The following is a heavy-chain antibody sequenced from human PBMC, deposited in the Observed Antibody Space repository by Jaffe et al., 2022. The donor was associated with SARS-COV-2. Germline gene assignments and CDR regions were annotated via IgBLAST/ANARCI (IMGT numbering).Heavy chain of an antibody. CDR1: GFTFDDYA. D-gene: IGHD5-18*01. Sequence: EVQLVESGGGLVQPGRSLRLSCAASGFTFDDYAMHWVRQAPGKGLEWVSGISWNSGSIGYADSVKGRFTISRDNAKNSLYLQMNSLRAEDTALYYCAKGGTAKGITNSYFDYWGQGTLVTVSS. J-gene: IGHJ4*02. CDR2: ISWNSGSI. V-gene: IGHV3-9*01. CDR3: AKGGTAKGITNSYFDY.